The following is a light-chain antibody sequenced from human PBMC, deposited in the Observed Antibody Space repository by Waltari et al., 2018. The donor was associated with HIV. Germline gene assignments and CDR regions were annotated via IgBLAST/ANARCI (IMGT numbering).Light chain of an antibody. J-gene: IGLJ2*01. Sequence: QSVLTQPPSMSGTPGQRVIISCSGTTSSIGRYSVYWYQQLPGAAPKLLIYRNNQQPSGVPDRFSGSKSGTSASRAISGLRPEDEAMYFCAAWDNALGGHVVFGGGTNLTVL. CDR3: AAWDNALGGHVV. CDR1: TSSIGRYS. CDR2: RNN. V-gene: IGLV1-47*02.